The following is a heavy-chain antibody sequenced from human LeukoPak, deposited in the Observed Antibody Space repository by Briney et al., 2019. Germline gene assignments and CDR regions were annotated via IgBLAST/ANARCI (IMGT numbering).Heavy chain of an antibody. V-gene: IGHV1-3*01. CDR1: GYTFTSYA. D-gene: IGHD3-22*01. CDR2: INAGNGNT. J-gene: IGHJ4*02. Sequence: ASVKVPCKASGYTFTSYAMHWVRQAPGQRLEWMGWINAGNGNTKYSQEFQGRVTITRDTSASTAYMELSRLRSDDTALYYCARVDDRGHYYDSSGPRKLFDYWGQGTLVTVSS. CDR3: ARVDDRGHYYDSSGPRKLFDY.